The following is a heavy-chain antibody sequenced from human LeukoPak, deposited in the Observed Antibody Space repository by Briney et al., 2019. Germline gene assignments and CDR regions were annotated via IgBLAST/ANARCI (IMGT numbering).Heavy chain of an antibody. J-gene: IGHJ4*02. Sequence: SQTLSLTCAVSGGSISSGDYYWSWIRQPPGKGLEWIGYIYYSGSTYYNPSLKSRVTISVDTSKNQFSLKLGSVTAADTAVYYCARAAITMIVDWGQGTLVTVSS. V-gene: IGHV4-30-4*01. CDR3: ARAAITMIVD. CDR1: GGSISSGDYY. CDR2: IYYSGST. D-gene: IGHD3-22*01.